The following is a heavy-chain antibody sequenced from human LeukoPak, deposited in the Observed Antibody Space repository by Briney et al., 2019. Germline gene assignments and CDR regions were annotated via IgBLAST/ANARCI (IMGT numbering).Heavy chain of an antibody. D-gene: IGHD5-12*01. V-gene: IGHV5-51*01. Sequence: GESLKISCKGSGYSFTNYWNGWVRQMPGKGLEWMGIIYPGDSNIRYSPSFQGQVTISADKSISTAYLQWSSLEASDSAMYYCARRSGGYSGYDPARWFDPWGQGTLVTVSS. J-gene: IGHJ5*02. CDR1: GYSFTNYW. CDR3: ARRSGGYSGYDPARWFDP. CDR2: IYPGDSNI.